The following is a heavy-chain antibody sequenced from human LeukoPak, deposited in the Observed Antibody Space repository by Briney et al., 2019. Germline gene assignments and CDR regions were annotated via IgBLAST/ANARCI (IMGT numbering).Heavy chain of an antibody. V-gene: IGHV3-53*04. J-gene: IGHJ4*02. CDR2: IYSGGST. CDR1: GFTVSSNY. Sequence: PGGSLRLSCAASGFTVSSNYMSWVRQAPGKGLEWVSVIYSGGSTYYADSVKGRFTISRHNSKNTLYLQMNSLRVEDTAVYYCASSGRYYDFRSGYCYWGQGTLVTVSS. D-gene: IGHD3-3*01. CDR3: ASSGRYYDFRSGYCY.